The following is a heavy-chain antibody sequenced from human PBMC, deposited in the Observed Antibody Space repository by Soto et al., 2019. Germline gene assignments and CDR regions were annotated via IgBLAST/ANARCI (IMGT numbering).Heavy chain of an antibody. CDR1: GLTFSSYS. CDR3: ARDYYDYVWGRYYGMDV. CDR2: ISSSSSTI. Sequence: PGGSLRLSCAPSGLTFSSYSMNWVRQAPGKGLEWVSYISSSSSTIYYADSVKGRFTISRDNAKNSLYLQMNSLRDEDTAVYYCARDYYDYVWGRYYGMDVWGQGTTVTVSS. V-gene: IGHV3-48*02. D-gene: IGHD3-16*01. J-gene: IGHJ6*02.